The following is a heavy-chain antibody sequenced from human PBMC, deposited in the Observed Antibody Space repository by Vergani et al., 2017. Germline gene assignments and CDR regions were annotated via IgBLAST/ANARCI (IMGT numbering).Heavy chain of an antibody. D-gene: IGHD4-17*01. CDR2: ISGSGGST. Sequence: EVQLLESGGGLVQPGGSLRLSCAASGFTFSSYAMSWVRQAPGKGLEWVSAISGSGGSTYYADAVKGRFTISRDNSKNTLYLQMNSLRAEDTAVYYCAKGAMWTTVTPDAFDIWSQGTMVTVSS. V-gene: IGHV3-23*01. CDR1: GFTFSSYA. J-gene: IGHJ3*02. CDR3: AKGAMWTTVTPDAFDI.